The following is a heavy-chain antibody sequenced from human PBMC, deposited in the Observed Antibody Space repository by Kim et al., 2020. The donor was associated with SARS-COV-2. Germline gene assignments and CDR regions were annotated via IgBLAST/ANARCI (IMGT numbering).Heavy chain of an antibody. V-gene: IGHV3-33*01. D-gene: IGHD4-17*01. CDR3: AREDDYGDYEGYFDY. CDR2: IWYDGSNK. Sequence: GGSLRLSCVASGFTFSSYGMHWVRQAPGKGLEWVAVIWYDGSNKYYGDSVKGRFTISRDNSKNTLYLQMNSLRAEDTAVYYCAREDDYGDYEGYFDYWGQGTLVIVSS. J-gene: IGHJ4*02. CDR1: GFTFSSYG.